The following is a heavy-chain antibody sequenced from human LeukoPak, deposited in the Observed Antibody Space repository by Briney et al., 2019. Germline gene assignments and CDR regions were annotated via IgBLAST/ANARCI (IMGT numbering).Heavy chain of an antibody. V-gene: IGHV1-69*05. CDR3: ARTPSRFLEWLPRDAFDI. CDR1: GFTFSSYA. D-gene: IGHD3-3*01. CDR2: IIPIFGTA. J-gene: IGHJ3*02. Sequence: PGGSLRLSCAASGFTFSSYAISWVRQAPGQGLEWMGGIIPIFGTANYAQKLQGRVTMTTDTSTSTAYMELRSLRSDDTAVYYCARTPSRFLEWLPRDAFDIWGQGTMVTVSS.